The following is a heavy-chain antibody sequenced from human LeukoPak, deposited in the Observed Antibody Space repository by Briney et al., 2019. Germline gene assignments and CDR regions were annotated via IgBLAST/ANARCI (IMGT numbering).Heavy chain of an antibody. D-gene: IGHD3-22*01. J-gene: IGHJ4*02. Sequence: SETLSLTCAVYGGSFSGYYWSWIRQPAGKGLEWIGRIYTSGSTNYNPSLKSRVTISVDTSKNQFSLKLSSVTAADTAVYYCARELYIYDSSGYPLWGQGTPVTVSS. CDR2: IYTSGST. V-gene: IGHV4-4*07. CDR3: ARELYIYDSSGYPL. CDR1: GGSFSGYY.